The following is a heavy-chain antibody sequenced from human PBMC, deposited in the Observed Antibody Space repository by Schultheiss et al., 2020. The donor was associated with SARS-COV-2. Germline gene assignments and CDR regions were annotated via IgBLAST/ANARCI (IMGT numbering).Heavy chain of an antibody. Sequence: SQTLSLTCAVYGGSFSGYYWSWIRQPPGKGLEWIGRIYTSGSTNYNPSLKSRVTMSVDTSKNQFSLKLSSVTAADTAVYYCAREIVVVPAAKSRNGWFDPWGQGTLVTVSS. CDR3: AREIVVVPAAKSRNGWFDP. J-gene: IGHJ5*02. CDR2: IYTSGST. CDR1: GGSFSGYY. V-gene: IGHV4-59*10. D-gene: IGHD2-2*01.